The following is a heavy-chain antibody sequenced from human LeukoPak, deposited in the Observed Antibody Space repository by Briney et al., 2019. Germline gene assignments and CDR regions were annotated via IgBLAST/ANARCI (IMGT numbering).Heavy chain of an antibody. CDR2: MNPNSGNT. J-gene: IGHJ5*02. D-gene: IGHD5-18*01. CDR3: ARRGYSYGYNWFDP. Sequence: ASVKVSCKASGYTFTSYDINWVQQATGQGLEWMGWMNPNSGNTGYAQKFQGRVTIARNTSISTAYMELSSLRSEDTAVYYCARRGYSYGYNWFDPWGQGTLVTVSS. CDR1: GYTFTSYD. V-gene: IGHV1-8*03.